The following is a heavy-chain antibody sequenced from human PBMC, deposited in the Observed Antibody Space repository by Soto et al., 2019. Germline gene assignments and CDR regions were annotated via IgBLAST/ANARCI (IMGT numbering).Heavy chain of an antibody. J-gene: IGHJ4*02. V-gene: IGHV4-59*08. D-gene: IGHD4-17*01. CDR1: GGSISSYY. CDR2: IYYSGRT. CDR3: ARRYGPGFDY. Sequence: SETLSLTCTVSGGSISSYYWSWIRQPPGKGLEWIGYIYYSGRTNYNPSLKSRVTISVDTSKNQFSLKLSSVTAADTAVYYCARRYGPGFDYWAQGTLVTVSS.